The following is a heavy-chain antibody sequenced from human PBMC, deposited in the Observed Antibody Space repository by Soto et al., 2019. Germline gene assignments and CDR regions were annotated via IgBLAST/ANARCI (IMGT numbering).Heavy chain of an antibody. J-gene: IGHJ4*02. CDR1: GGSISSGGYY. V-gene: IGHV4-31*03. Sequence: QVQLQESGPGLVKPSQTLSLTCTVSGGSISSGGYYWSWIRQHPGKGLEWIGYIYYSGSTYYNPSLKSRVXXSXDXXKNQFSLKLSSVTAAVTAVYYCARVHATLTTFFDYWGQGTLVTVSS. CDR2: IYYSGST. D-gene: IGHD4-17*01. CDR3: ARVHATLTTFFDY.